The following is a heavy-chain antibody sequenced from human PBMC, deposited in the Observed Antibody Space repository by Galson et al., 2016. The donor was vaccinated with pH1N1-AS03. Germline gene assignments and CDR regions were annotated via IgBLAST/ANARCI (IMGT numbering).Heavy chain of an antibody. CDR1: GFTFRDYW. V-gene: IGHV3-7*01. CDR2: IKGDGSED. J-gene: IGHJ4*02. CDR3: ARDPDPNNIGWYYFDN. D-gene: IGHD6-19*01. Sequence: SLRLSCAASGFTFRDYWMHWVRQAPGKGLEFVAKIKGDGSEDYYVDSVSGRFTISRDNAKDSLYLQMNSLRAEDTALYYCARDPDPNNIGWYYFDNWGQGNLVTVSS.